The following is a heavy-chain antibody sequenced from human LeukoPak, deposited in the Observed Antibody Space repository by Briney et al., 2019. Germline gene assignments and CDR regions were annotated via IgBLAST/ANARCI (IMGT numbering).Heavy chain of an antibody. J-gene: IGHJ4*02. D-gene: IGHD6-6*01. CDR3: ARVSRIAARCLGY. Sequence: GASVKVSCKASGYTFTSYDINWVRQATGQGLEWMGWMNPNSGNTGYAQKFQGRVTITRNTSISTAYMELSSLRSEDTAVYYCARVSRIAARCLGYWGQGTLVTVSS. V-gene: IGHV1-8*03. CDR2: MNPNSGNT. CDR1: GYTFTSYD.